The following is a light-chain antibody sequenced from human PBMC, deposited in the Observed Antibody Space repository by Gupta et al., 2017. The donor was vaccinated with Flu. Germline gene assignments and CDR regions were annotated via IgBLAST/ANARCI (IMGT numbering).Light chain of an antibody. CDR3: HVWDSGSDHLVM. CDR1: NIGSKS. CDR2: DDS. J-gene: IGLJ3*02. V-gene: IGLV3-21*02. Sequence: SYVLTQPPSMSVAPGQTARITCGGNNIGSKSVHWCQQKPGQAPVLVVEDDSDRPSGIPVRFSCSNSGNTATLTISRVEAGDEADYYWHVWDSGSDHLVMFGGGTKLTVL.